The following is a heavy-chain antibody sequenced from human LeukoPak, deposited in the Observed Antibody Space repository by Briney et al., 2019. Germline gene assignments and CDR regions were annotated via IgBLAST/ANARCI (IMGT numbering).Heavy chain of an antibody. J-gene: IGHJ5*02. CDR2: IYTSGST. V-gene: IGHV4-4*07. CDR1: GGSISSYY. Sequence: SETLSLTCTVSGGSISSYYWSWIRQLAGKGLECIGRIYTSGSTNYNPSLKSRVTMSVDTSKNQFSLKLNSVTAADTAVYYCARDYDVLTAYPPTQHFDPWGQGTLVTVSS. D-gene: IGHD3-9*01. CDR3: ARDYDVLTAYPPTQHFDP.